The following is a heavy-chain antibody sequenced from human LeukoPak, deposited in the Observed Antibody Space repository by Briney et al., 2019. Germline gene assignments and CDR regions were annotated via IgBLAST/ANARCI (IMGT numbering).Heavy chain of an antibody. J-gene: IGHJ5*02. CDR1: GYTFTSYG. CDR2: ISAYNGNT. D-gene: IGHD2-15*01. V-gene: IGHV1-18*01. Sequence: ASVTVSCKASGYTFTSYGISWVRQAPGQGLEWMGWISAYNGNTNYAQKLQGRVTMTTDTSTSTAYMELRSLRSDDTAVYYCARAVGIVVVVAATGNWFDPWGQGTLVTVSS. CDR3: ARAVGIVVVVAATGNWFDP.